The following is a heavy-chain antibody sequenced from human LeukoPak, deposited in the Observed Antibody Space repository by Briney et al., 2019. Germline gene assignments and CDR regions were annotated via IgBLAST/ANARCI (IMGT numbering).Heavy chain of an antibody. CDR2: IYYSGAT. D-gene: IGHD3-22*01. J-gene: IGHJ1*01. V-gene: IGHV4-39*07. CDR3: ASQGDYFDSSGYFQH. Sequence: SETLSLTCTVSGGSITSNKYYWGWIRQPPGKGLECIGSIYYSGATFYNPSFKSRVTISVDTSKNQFSLKLDSVTAADTAVYYCASQGDYFDSSGYFQHWGQGTLVTVSS. CDR1: GGSITSNKYY.